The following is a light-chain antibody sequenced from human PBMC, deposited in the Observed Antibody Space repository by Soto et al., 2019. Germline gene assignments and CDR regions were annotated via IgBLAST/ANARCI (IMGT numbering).Light chain of an antibody. V-gene: IGLV2-14*01. CDR1: SSDVGGYNY. Sequence: QSALTQPASVSGSPGQSITISCTGTSSDVGGYNYVSWYQQHPGKAPKLMIYEVSNRPSGVSNRFSGPRSGNTASLTISGLQAEDEAEYYCNSYTSSSTFVFGTGTKVTFL. CDR2: EVS. CDR3: NSYTSSSTFV. J-gene: IGLJ1*01.